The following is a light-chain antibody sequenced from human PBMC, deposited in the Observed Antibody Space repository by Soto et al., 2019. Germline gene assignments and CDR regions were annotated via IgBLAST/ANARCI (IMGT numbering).Light chain of an antibody. CDR3: QQLYRYSLS. CDR1: QGISSY. J-gene: IGKJ4*01. CDR2: AAS. V-gene: IGKV1-9*01. Sequence: QLTQSPSSLSSSVGDRVTITCRASQGISSYLAWYQQKPGKVPKLLISAASTLESGVPLRFSGGGFGTDFTLTISSLQPADFATYYCQQLYRYSLSFGGGTKVEIK.